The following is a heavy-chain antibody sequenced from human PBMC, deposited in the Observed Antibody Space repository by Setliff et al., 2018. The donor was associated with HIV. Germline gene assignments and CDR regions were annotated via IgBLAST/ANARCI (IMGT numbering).Heavy chain of an antibody. D-gene: IGHD3-3*01. Sequence: GGSLGLSCEASGFTFNNHAMTWVRQAPGKGLEWVSAIGRTPGTIYYADSVKGRFAISRDNSMNTPSLQMNSLRAEDTAVYYCGIRISISVIWTFDYWGQGMLVTVSS. CDR2: IGRTPGTI. J-gene: IGHJ4*02. CDR3: GIRISISVIWTFDY. CDR1: GFTFNNHA. V-gene: IGHV3-23*01.